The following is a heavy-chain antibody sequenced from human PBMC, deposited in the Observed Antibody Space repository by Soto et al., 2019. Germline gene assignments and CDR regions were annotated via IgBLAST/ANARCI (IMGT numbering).Heavy chain of an antibody. V-gene: IGHV4-34*01. J-gene: IGHJ5*02. D-gene: IGHD3-9*01. CDR2: INHSGST. CDR3: ARGPRRPSTPILTGYPARFDP. Sequence: QVQLQQWGAGLLKPSETLSLTCAVYGGSFSGYYWSWIRQPPGKGLEWIGEINHSGSTNYNPSLKSRVTISVDTSKNQFSLKLSSVTAADTAVYYCARGPRRPSTPILTGYPARFDPWGQGTLVTVSS. CDR1: GGSFSGYY.